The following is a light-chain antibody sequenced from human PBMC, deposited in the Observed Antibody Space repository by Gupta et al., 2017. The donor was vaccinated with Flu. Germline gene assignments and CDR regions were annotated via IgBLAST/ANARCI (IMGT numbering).Light chain of an antibody. CDR1: SGSVSSESS. V-gene: IGLV8-61*01. Sequence: QTVVTQEASLSVSPGGTVTLTCGLKSGSVSSESSPSWYQLTPGQPPRTLSYSIDIRSSGVPDRFSGSILGNKAALTVTGAQPGDTGSYHCLLYMEKNIWIFGGGTRLTVL. CDR2: SID. CDR3: LLYMEKNIWI. J-gene: IGLJ2*01.